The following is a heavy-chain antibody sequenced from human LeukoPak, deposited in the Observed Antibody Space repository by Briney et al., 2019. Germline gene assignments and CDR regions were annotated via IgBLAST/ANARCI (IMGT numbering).Heavy chain of an antibody. CDR2: IWYDGSSK. Sequence: GRSLRLSCAASGFTFSSYGMHWVRQAPGKGLEWVAVIWYDGSSKYYADSVKGRFTTSRDNSKNTLYLQMNSLRAEDTAVYYCARDQKGVRLLDYWGQGTLVTVSS. CDR1: GFTFSSYG. D-gene: IGHD3-10*01. V-gene: IGHV3-33*01. J-gene: IGHJ4*02. CDR3: ARDQKGVRLLDY.